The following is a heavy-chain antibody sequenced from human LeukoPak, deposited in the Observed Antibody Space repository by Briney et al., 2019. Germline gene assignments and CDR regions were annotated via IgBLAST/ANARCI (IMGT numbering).Heavy chain of an antibody. CDR3: ARDAPFVVVITENYFDY. D-gene: IGHD3-22*01. CDR2: ISAYNGNT. V-gene: IGHV1-18*01. Sequence: GASVKVSCKASGYTFTSYGISWVRQAPGQGLEWMGWISAYNGNTNYAQKLQGRVTMTTDTSTSTAYMEPRSLRSDDTAVYYCARDAPFVVVITENYFDYWGQGTLVTVSS. CDR1: GYTFTSYG. J-gene: IGHJ4*02.